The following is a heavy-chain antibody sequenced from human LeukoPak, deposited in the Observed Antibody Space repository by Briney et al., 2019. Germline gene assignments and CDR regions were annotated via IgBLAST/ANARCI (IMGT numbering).Heavy chain of an antibody. CDR3: AKGEGRWLQISYDY. V-gene: IGHV3-23*01. Sequence: GGSLRLSCAASGFTFSSYAMSWVRQAPGKGLEWVSGISGNSVSTYYADSVKGRFTISRDNSKNTLYLQMNSLRAEDTAVYYCAKGEGRWLQISYDYWGQGTLVTVSS. J-gene: IGHJ4*02. D-gene: IGHD5-24*01. CDR1: GFTFSSYA. CDR2: ISGNSVST.